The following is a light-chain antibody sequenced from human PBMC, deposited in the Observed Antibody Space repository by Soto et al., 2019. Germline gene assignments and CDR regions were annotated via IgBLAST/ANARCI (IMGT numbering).Light chain of an antibody. CDR3: QKYNGAPRT. J-gene: IGKJ1*01. CDR1: QGISNH. CDR2: AAS. Sequence: DIRMTQSPSSLSASVGDRVTITCRASQGISNHLAWYQQKPGKVPKLLIYAASTLQSGVPSRFSGSGSGTDFTLTISSLQPEDVATYYCQKYNGAPRTFGQGTKVDIK. V-gene: IGKV1-27*01.